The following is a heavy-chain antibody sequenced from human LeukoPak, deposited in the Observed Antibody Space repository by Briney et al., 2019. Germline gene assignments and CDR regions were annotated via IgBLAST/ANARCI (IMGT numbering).Heavy chain of an antibody. J-gene: IGHJ4*02. CDR1: GYTFTSYG. V-gene: IGHV1-18*01. CDR3: AREGLIDSSGYYPPDYFDY. D-gene: IGHD3-22*01. CDR2: ISAYNGNT. Sequence: ASVKVSCKASGYTFTSYGISWVRQAPGQGLEWMGWISAYNGNTNYAQTLQGRVTMTTDTSTRTAYMELRSLRSDDTAVYYCAREGLIDSSGYYPPDYFDYWGQGTLVTVSS.